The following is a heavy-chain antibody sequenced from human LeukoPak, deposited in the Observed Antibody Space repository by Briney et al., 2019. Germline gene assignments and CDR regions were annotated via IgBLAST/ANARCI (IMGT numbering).Heavy chain of an antibody. Sequence: AGSLRLSCAASGFTFRNYLMNWVRQAPGKGLEWVSFISSTGGTIYYADSVKGRFTISRDNAKHSLYLQMNSLRAEDTAVDYCGRDHVPAASPPQAFDIWGQGTMVTVSS. V-gene: IGHV3-48*01. CDR1: GFTFRNYL. J-gene: IGHJ3*02. D-gene: IGHD2-2*01. CDR3: GRDHVPAASPPQAFDI. CDR2: ISSTGGTI.